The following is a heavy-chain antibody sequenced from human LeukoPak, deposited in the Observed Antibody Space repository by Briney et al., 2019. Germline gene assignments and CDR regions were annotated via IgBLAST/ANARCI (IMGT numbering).Heavy chain of an antibody. V-gene: IGHV3-7*05. CDR1: GFTFGDYA. J-gene: IGHJ6*02. CDR3: ARGHYDMDV. Sequence: PGRSLRLSCTASGFTFGDYAMSWVRQAPGKGLEWVANINEDGSQKHHVDSVKGRFSISRDNAKNSLNLQMNSLRAEDTAVYYCARGHYDMDVWGQGTPVTVSS. CDR2: INEDGSQK.